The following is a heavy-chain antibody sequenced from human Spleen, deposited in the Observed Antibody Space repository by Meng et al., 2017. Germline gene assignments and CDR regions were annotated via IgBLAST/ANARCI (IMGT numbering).Heavy chain of an antibody. V-gene: IGHV4-31*01. CDR1: GGSISSGGYY. D-gene: IGHD4-17*01. CDR3: ARVTTVTDIYFDY. J-gene: IGHJ4*02. CDR2: IYYSGST. Sequence: QVQLQESGPGLVKPSEPLSLTCTVSGGSISSGGYYWSWIRQHPGKGLEWIGYIYYSGSTYYNPSLKSLVTISVDTSKNQFSLKLSSVTAADTAVYYCARVTTVTDIYFDYWGQGTLVTVSS.